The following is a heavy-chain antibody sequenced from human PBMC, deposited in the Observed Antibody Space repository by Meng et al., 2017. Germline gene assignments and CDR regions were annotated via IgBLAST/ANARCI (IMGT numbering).Heavy chain of an antibody. CDR1: GGSISSGSYY. CDR2: SYTSGST. CDR3: ARVGWFYDY. D-gene: IGHD2-15*01. V-gene: IGHV4-61*02. J-gene: IGHJ4*02. Sequence: SETLSLTCTVSGGSISSGSYYWSWIRQPAGKGLEWIGRSYTSGSTNYNPSLKSRVTISVDTSKNQFSLKLSSVTAADTAVYYCARVGWFYDYWGQGTRVTVSS.